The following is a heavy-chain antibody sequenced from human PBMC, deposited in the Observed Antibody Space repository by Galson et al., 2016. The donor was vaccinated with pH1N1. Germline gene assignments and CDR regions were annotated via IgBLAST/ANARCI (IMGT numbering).Heavy chain of an antibody. V-gene: IGHV4-34*01. CDR3: ARKRGGYNRDLHFYYYYYMDV. Sequence: ETLSLPCAVSGGSLGGFYWTWVRQSPVVGLEWIGEVNHSGTTNYNPSLRGRVTISVDSSHQFSLTLTSVTAADTAVYYCARKRGGYNRDLHFYYYYYMDVWAKGTTVTVS. D-gene: IGHD1-14*01. J-gene: IGHJ6*03. CDR2: VNHSGTT. CDR1: GGSLGGFY.